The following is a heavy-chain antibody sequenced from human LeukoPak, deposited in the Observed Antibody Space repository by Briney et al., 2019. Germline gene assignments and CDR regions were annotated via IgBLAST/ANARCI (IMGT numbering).Heavy chain of an antibody. CDR3: ARWEGYSSGWYGTNWFDP. D-gene: IGHD6-19*01. V-gene: IGHV1-3*01. Sequence: ASVKVSCKASGYTFTSYAMHWVRQAPGQRLEWMGWINAGNGNTKYSQKFQGRVTITRDTSASTAYMELSSLRSEDTAVYSCARWEGYSSGWYGTNWFDPWGQGTLVTVSS. J-gene: IGHJ5*02. CDR1: GYTFTSYA. CDR2: INAGNGNT.